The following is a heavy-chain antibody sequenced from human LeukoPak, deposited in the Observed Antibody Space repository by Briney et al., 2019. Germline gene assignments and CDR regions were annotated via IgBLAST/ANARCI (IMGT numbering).Heavy chain of an antibody. V-gene: IGHV4-38-2*01. J-gene: IGHJ4*02. CDR3: ARASRRHYYDSSGCLDY. CDR1: GYSISSTYF. Sequence: SETLSLTCAVSGYSISSTYFWGWIRQPPGKGLEYIGNIHHSGTTYYNPSLKSRVTISVDTSKNQFSLKLSPVTAADTAVYYCARASRRHYYDSSGCLDYWGQGTLVTVSS. D-gene: IGHD3-22*01. CDR2: IHHSGTT.